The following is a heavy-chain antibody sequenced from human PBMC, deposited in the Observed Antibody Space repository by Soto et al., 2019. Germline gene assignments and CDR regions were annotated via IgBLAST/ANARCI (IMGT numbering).Heavy chain of an antibody. D-gene: IGHD6-25*01. CDR3: ATDGFNKPGYYYGMGV. Sequence: QVRLVESGGGVVQPGGSLRLSCAASGFSFSNHGMHWVRQAPGKGLEWVAAIWSDASNKYYADSGKGRFTSSRDNSKNTLYLQMNTLRAEDTAVYYCATDGFNKPGYYYGMGVWGQGTTVTVSS. J-gene: IGHJ6*02. CDR2: IWSDASNK. CDR1: GFSFSNHG. V-gene: IGHV3-33*03.